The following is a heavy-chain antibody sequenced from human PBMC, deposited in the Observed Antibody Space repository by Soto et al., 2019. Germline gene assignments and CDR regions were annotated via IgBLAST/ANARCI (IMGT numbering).Heavy chain of an antibody. J-gene: IGHJ5*01. V-gene: IGHV3-30*03. D-gene: IGHD3-3*01. CDR3: ARDIWSGDYKWFDS. Sequence: SLMTSCTSSTVTMNVYGLQWVRHAPDKGLGWVAFISNDGRVQYYADSLKGRFTISIDYSKNMVDLQMNSLRNEERAIYYCARDIWSGDYKWFDSWGPGTLVTVSS. CDR1: TVTMNVYG. CDR2: ISNDGRVQ.